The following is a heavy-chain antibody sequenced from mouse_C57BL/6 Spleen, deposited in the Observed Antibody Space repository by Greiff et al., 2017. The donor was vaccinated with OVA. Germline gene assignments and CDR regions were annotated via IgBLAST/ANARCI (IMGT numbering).Heavy chain of an antibody. CDR2: IDPSDSET. D-gene: IGHD4-1*02. CDR1: GYTFTSYW. J-gene: IGHJ2*01. CDR3: ARSSNCLDY. V-gene: IGHV1-52*01. Sequence: VQLQQPGAELVRPGSSVKLSCKASGYTFTSYWMHWVKQRPIQGLEWIGNIDPSDSETHYNQKFKDKATLTVDKSSSTSYMQLSSLTSEDSAVYYCARSSNCLDYWGQGTTLTVSS.